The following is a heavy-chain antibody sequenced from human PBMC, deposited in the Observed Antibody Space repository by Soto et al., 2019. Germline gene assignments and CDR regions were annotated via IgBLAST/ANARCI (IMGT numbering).Heavy chain of an antibody. Sequence: PGGSLRLSCTASGFAFRSHAMQWVRQAPGKGLGWVAVISSDGATKYVADSLKGRFTISRDNFESTMSLQMNNLRPEDTALYYCARSSVHIAAAGRLDLWGPGTLVTVSS. D-gene: IGHD6-13*01. CDR1: GFAFRSHA. CDR3: ARSSVHIAAAGRLDL. V-gene: IGHV3-30*14. J-gene: IGHJ5*02. CDR2: ISSDGATK.